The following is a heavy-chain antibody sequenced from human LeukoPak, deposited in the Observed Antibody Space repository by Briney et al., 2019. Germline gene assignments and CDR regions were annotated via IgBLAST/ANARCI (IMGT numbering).Heavy chain of an antibody. V-gene: IGHV4-30-4*01. Sequence: SETLSLACTVSGGSISSGDYYWSWIRQPPGKGLEWIGYIYYSGSTYYNPSLKSRVTISVDTSKNQFSLKLTSVTAADTAVYYCARETLTISRWFDPWGQGTLVTVSS. J-gene: IGHJ5*02. CDR2: IYYSGST. CDR3: ARETLTISRWFDP. CDR1: GGSISSGDYY. D-gene: IGHD4-17*01.